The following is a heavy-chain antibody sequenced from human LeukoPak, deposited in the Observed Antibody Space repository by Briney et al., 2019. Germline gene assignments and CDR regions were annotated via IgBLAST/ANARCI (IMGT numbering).Heavy chain of an antibody. CDR2: IYYSGST. CDR1: GTPISVSD. J-gene: IGHJ4*02. CDR3: AGGYSYGPYYFDY. Sequence: ASDPPSLICPVKGTPISVSDWVWLRQPPGKGMESIGYIYYSGSTNYNPSLKSRVTISVDPSKNQFSPKLSSVTAADTAVYYCAGGYSYGPYYFDYWGQGTLVTVSS. D-gene: IGHD5-18*01. V-gene: IGHV4-59*08.